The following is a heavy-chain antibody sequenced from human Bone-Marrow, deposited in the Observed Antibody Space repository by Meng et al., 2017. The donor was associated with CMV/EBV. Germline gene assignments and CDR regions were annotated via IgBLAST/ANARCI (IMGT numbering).Heavy chain of an antibody. CDR3: ARPLGGVRYNWNYEDY. Sequence: GESLKISCAASGFTFSSYAMHWVRQAPGKGLEWVAVISYDGSNKYYADSVKGRFTIPRDNSKNTLYLQMNSLRAEDTAVYYCARPLGGVRYNWNYEDYWGQGTLVTASS. J-gene: IGHJ4*02. V-gene: IGHV3-30-3*01. CDR1: GFTFSSYA. CDR2: ISYDGSNK. D-gene: IGHD1-7*01.